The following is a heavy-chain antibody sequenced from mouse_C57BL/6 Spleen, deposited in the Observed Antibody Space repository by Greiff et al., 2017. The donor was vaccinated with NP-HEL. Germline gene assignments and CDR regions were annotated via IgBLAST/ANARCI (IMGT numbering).Heavy chain of an antibody. J-gene: IGHJ3*01. CDR2: ISGGGGNT. V-gene: IGHV5-9*01. D-gene: IGHD1-1*01. CDR1: GFTFSSYT. CDR3: ASPYYYGSSPWFAY. Sequence: EVKLMESGGGLVKPGGSLKLSCAASGFTFSSYTMSWVRQTPEKRLEWVATISGGGGNTYYPDSVKGRFTISRDNAKNTLYLQMSSLRSEDTALYYCASPYYYGSSPWFAYWGQGTLVTVSA.